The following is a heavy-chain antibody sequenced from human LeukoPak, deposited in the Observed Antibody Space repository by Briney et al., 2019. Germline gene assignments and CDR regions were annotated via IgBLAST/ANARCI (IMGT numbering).Heavy chain of an antibody. CDR2: ISSSSSTI. V-gene: IGHV3-48*01. J-gene: IGHJ6*03. D-gene: IGHD2-2*01. Sequence: PGGSLRLSCAASGFTFSSYSMNWVRQAPGEGLGWVSYISSSSSTIYYADSVKGRFTISRDNAKNSLYLQMNSLRAEDTAVYYCTRDGSRYCSSTSCYIYYYYYMDVWGKGTTVTVSS. CDR1: GFTFSSYS. CDR3: TRDGSRYCSSTSCYIYYYYYMDV.